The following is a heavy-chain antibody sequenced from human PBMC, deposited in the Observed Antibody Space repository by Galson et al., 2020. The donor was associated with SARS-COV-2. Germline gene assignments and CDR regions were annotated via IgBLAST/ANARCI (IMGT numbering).Heavy chain of an antibody. CDR2: INQDGREK. J-gene: IGHJ4*02. CDR1: GFTFSSYW. D-gene: IGHD3-3*01. Sequence: GGSLRLSCAASGFTFSSYWMSWVRQAPGKGLEWVANINQDGREKYYVDSVKGRFTISRDNAKNSLYLQMNSLRAEDTAVYYCARSNYDFGGGYPPEDYWGQGTLVTVSS. CDR3: ARSNYDFGGGYPPEDY. V-gene: IGHV3-7*01.